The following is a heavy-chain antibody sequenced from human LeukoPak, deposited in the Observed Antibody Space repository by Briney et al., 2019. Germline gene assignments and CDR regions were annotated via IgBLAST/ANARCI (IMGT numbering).Heavy chain of an antibody. J-gene: IGHJ3*02. D-gene: IGHD2-21*02. Sequence: SETLSLTCTVSGGSISSSSYYWGWIRQPPGKGLEWIGSIYYSGSTYYNPSLKSRVTISVDTSKNQFSLKLSSVTAADAAVYYCARRPERYYCGGDCFNAFDIWGQGTMVTVSS. CDR2: IYYSGST. CDR1: GGSISSSSYY. V-gene: IGHV4-39*01. CDR3: ARRPERYYCGGDCFNAFDI.